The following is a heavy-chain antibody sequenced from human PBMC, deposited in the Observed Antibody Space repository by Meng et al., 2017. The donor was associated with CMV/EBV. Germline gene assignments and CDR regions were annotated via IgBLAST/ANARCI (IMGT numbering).Heavy chain of an antibody. J-gene: IGHJ4*02. Sequence: SLKISCAASGFTFDDYAMRWVRQAPGKGLEWVSGINWNSGDIGYADSVKGRFTISRDNAKNSLYLQMNSLRDEDTALYYCAKDIRGYWYSLEYWGQGTLVTVSS. D-gene: IGHD2-2*03. V-gene: IGHV3-9*01. CDR3: AKDIRGYWYSLEY. CDR2: INWNSGDI. CDR1: GFTFDDYA.